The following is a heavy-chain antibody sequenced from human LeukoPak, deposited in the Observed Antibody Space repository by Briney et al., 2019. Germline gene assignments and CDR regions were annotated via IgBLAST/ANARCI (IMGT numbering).Heavy chain of an antibody. CDR1: GGSISSRPYY. V-gene: IGHV4-39*07. J-gene: IGHJ5*02. CDR3: TRDSGTTGEVKFDP. Sequence: PSETLSLTCTVSGGSISSRPYYWGWVRQPPGKGLEWIGRIYSSGTITYNPSLQSRVTMSVDTSKNEFSLKMSSVTAADTAVYYCTRDSGTTGEVKFDPWGQGTLVAVSS. D-gene: IGHD3-10*01. CDR2: IYSSGTI.